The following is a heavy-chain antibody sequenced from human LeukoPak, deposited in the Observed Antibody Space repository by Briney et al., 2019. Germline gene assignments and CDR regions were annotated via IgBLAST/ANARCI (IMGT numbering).Heavy chain of an antibody. V-gene: IGHV4-30-4*08. CDR2: IYYSGST. CDR1: GVSISSGDYY. D-gene: IGHD3-22*01. J-gene: IGHJ4*02. Sequence: PSETLSLTCTVSGVSISSGDYYWSWIRQPPGKGLEWIGYIYYSGSTYYNPSLKSRVTISVDTSKNQFSLKLSSVTAADTAVYYCASAYHDSSGYYPPGYWGQGTLVTVSS. CDR3: ASAYHDSSGYYPPGY.